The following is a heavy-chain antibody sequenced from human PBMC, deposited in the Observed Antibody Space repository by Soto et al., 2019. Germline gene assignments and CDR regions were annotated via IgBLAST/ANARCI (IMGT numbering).Heavy chain of an antibody. CDR1: GCSISSYY. CDR2: IYYSGST. J-gene: IGHJ4*02. Sequence: SETLSLTCTVSGCSISSYYWSWIRQPPGKGLEWIGYIYYSGSTNYNPSLKSRVTISVDTSKNQFSLKLSSVTAADTAVHYCARVLTTIGSSWSHYFDYWGQGTLVTVSS. CDR3: ARVLTTIGSSWSHYFDY. D-gene: IGHD6-13*01. V-gene: IGHV4-59*01.